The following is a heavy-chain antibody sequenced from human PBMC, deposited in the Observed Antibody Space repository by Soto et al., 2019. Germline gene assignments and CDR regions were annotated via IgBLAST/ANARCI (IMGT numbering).Heavy chain of an antibody. CDR1: GFTFDDYA. J-gene: IGHJ4*02. CDR3: AKGTSEATWAYFDY. V-gene: IGHV3-9*01. CDR2: ISWNSGSI. Sequence: EVQLVESGGGLVQPGRSLRLSCAASGFTFDDYAMHWVRQAPGKGLEWVSGISWNSGSIGYADSVKGRFTISRDNAKNSLYLQMNSLRAEETALYYCAKGTSEATWAYFDYWGQGTLVTVSS. D-gene: IGHD1-26*01.